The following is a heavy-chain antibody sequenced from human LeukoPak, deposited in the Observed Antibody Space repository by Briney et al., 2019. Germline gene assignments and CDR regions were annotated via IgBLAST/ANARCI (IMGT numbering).Heavy chain of an antibody. V-gene: IGHV1-2*02. CDR2: INPNSGGT. Sequence: RASVKVSCKASGYTFTGYYMHWVRQAPGQGLEWMGWINPNSGGTNYAQKFQGRVTITRDTSISTAYMELSRLRSDDTAVYYCARGESDVIYDSSAGGAFDIWGQGTMVTVSS. D-gene: IGHD3-22*01. J-gene: IGHJ3*02. CDR1: GYTFTGYY. CDR3: ARGESDVIYDSSAGGAFDI.